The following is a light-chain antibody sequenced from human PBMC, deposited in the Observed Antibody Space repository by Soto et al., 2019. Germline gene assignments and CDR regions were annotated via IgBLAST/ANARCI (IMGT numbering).Light chain of an antibody. CDR1: QSVSSNF. Sequence: ENVLTQSPGTLSLSPGERATLSCRASQSVSSNFLAWYQQKPGQAPRLLIYGASNRATGIPDRFSGRGSGTDFTLTISRLEPEDFAVYYCQQYDSSPRTFGQGTKVDIK. J-gene: IGKJ1*01. CDR2: GAS. CDR3: QQYDSSPRT. V-gene: IGKV3-20*01.